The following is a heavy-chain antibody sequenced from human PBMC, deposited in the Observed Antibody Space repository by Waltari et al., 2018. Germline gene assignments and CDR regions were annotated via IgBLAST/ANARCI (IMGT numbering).Heavy chain of an antibody. D-gene: IGHD6-19*01. CDR2: INSDGSST. V-gene: IGHV3-74*01. CDR1: GFNFGSYW. Sequence: EVQLVESGGGLVEPGGSLRLSCAASGFNFGSYWMHWVRKAPGKGLVWVSRINSDGSSTSYADSVKRRFTISRDNAKNTLYLQMNSLRAEDTAVYYCARDPPAVAAFDYWGQGTLVTVSS. J-gene: IGHJ4*02. CDR3: ARDPPAVAAFDY.